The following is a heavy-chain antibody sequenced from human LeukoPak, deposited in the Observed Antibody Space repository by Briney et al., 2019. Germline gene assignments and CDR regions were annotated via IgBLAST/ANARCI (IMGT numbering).Heavy chain of an antibody. Sequence: ASVKVSCKASGYTFTGYYIHWVRQAPGQGLEWMGWINPNSGGTNYAQKFQGRVTMTRDTSISTAYMELSRLRSDDTAVYYCARASIVGATTAGYWGQGTLVTVSS. J-gene: IGHJ4*02. CDR3: ARASIVGATTAGY. CDR1: GYTFTGYY. CDR2: INPNSGGT. D-gene: IGHD1-26*01. V-gene: IGHV1-2*02.